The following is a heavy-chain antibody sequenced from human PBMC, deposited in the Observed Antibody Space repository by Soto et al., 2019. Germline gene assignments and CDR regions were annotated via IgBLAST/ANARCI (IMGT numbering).Heavy chain of an antibody. Sequence: SETLSLTCTVSGGSISSYYWIWIRQPPGKGLEWIGYIYYSGSTNYNPSLKSRVTISVDTSKNQFSLKLSSVTAADTAVYYCARFGSIAAAGTALYYYMDVWGKGTTVTVSS. D-gene: IGHD6-13*01. CDR3: ARFGSIAAAGTALYYYMDV. CDR2: IYYSGST. CDR1: GGSISSYY. J-gene: IGHJ6*03. V-gene: IGHV4-59*08.